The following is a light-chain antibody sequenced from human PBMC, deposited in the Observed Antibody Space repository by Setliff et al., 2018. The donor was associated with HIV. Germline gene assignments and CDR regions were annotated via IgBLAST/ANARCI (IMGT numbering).Light chain of an antibody. CDR1: SSNIGTGYD. CDR3: QSYDSSLSGFV. J-gene: IGLJ1*01. CDR2: DNN. Sequence: QSVLTQPPSVSGAPGQRVTISCTGSSSNIGTGYDVHWYQQLPGTAPKLLIHDNNNRPSGVPDRFSGSKSGTPASLAITGLQAEDEADYYCQSYDSSLSGFVFGSGTKV. V-gene: IGLV1-40*01.